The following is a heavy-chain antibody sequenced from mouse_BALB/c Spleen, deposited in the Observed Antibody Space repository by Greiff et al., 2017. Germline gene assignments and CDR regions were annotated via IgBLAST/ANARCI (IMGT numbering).Heavy chain of an antibody. V-gene: IGHV1-9*01. Sequence: QVQLQQSGAELMKPGASVKISCKATGYTFSSYWIEWVKQRPGHGLEWIGEILPGSGSTNYNEKFKGKATFTADTSSNTAYMQLSSLTSEDSAVYYCARRSPYDYYAMDYWGQGTSVTVSS. CDR2: ILPGSGST. CDR1: GYTFSSYW. J-gene: IGHJ4*01. CDR3: ARRSPYDYYAMDY.